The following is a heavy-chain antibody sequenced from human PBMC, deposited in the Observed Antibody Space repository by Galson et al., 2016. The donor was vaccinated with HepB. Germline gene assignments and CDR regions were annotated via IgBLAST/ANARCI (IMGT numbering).Heavy chain of an antibody. CDR2: ISNSGST. V-gene: IGHV4-59*11. D-gene: IGHD4-17*01. Sequence: LSLTCTVSGDSSRNHYWSWIRQSPGKGLEWIGYISNSGSTNYNPSLKSRVTLSVDTSQNQFSLRLTSLTAADTAVYYCARLTFGDSYFDSWGQGTLVTVSS. J-gene: IGHJ4*02. CDR3: ARLTFGDSYFDS. CDR1: GDSSRNHY.